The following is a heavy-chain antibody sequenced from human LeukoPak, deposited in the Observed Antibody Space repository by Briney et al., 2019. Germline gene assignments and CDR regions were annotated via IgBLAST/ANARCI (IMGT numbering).Heavy chain of an antibody. CDR2: ISGSGGST. V-gene: IGHV3-23*01. CDR3: AKALTYYYDSSGYSPDY. CDR1: GFTFSSYA. J-gene: IGHJ4*02. Sequence: PGGSLRLSCAASGFTFSSYAMSWVRQAPWKGLEWVSAISGSGGSTYYADSVKGRFTISRDNSKNTLYLQMNSLRAEDTAVYYCAKALTYYYDSSGYSPDYWGQGTLVTVSS. D-gene: IGHD3-22*01.